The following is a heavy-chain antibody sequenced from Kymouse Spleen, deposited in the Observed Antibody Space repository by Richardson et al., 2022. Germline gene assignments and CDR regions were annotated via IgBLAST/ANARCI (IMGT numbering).Heavy chain of an antibody. CDR1: GFTFSSYG. D-gene: IGHD6-19*01. CDR2: IWYDGSNK. V-gene: IGHV3-33*01. J-gene: IGHJ4*02. Sequence: QVQLVESGGGVVQPGRSLRLSCAASGFTFSSYGMHWVRQAPGKGLEWVAVIWYDGSNKYYADSVKGRFTISRDNSKNTLYLQMNSLRAEDTAVYYCARDRIAWCSGEDYWGQGTLVTVSS. CDR3: ARDRIAWCSGEDY.